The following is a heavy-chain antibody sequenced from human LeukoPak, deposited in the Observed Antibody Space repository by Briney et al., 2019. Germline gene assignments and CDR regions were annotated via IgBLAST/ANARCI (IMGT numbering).Heavy chain of an antibody. CDR2: INPNSGGT. CDR3: ARDSNYDFWSGYKYGMDV. V-gene: IGHV1-2*02. Sequence: REASVKVSCKASGYTFTGYYMHWVRQAPGQGLEWMGWINPNSGGTNYAQKFQGRVTMTRDTSISTAYMELSRLRSDDTAVYYCARDSNYDFWSGYKYGMDVWGQGTTVTVSS. D-gene: IGHD3-3*01. CDR1: GYTFTGYY. J-gene: IGHJ6*02.